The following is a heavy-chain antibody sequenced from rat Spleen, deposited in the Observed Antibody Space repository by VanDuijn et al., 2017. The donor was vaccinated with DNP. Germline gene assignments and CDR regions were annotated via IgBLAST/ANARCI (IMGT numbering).Heavy chain of an antibody. V-gene: IGHV5-20*01. D-gene: IGHD1-11*01. Sequence: EVHLVESGGGLVQPGRSLKLSCAASGFTFSDYYMAWVRQGPTKGLEWVAYLTYDGSSTYFRDSVKCRFTISRDNSQNTLYLQMDSLRSEDTATYYCVREGGATWFAYWGLGTLVTVSS. CDR1: GFTFSDYY. J-gene: IGHJ3*01. CDR2: LTYDGSST. CDR3: VREGGATWFAY.